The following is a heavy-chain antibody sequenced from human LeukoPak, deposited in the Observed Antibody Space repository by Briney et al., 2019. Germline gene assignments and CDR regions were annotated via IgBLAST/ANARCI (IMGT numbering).Heavy chain of an antibody. CDR1: GYTFSIYG. CDR3: AREYYYDSSGYYDY. V-gene: IGHV1-69*13. CDR2: IIPIFGTA. Sequence: ASVKVSCKASGYTFSIYGITWVRQAPGQGLEWMGGIIPIFGTANYAQKFQGRVTITADESTSTAYMELSSLRSEDTAVYYCAREYYYDSSGYYDYWGQGTLVTVSS. J-gene: IGHJ4*02. D-gene: IGHD3-22*01.